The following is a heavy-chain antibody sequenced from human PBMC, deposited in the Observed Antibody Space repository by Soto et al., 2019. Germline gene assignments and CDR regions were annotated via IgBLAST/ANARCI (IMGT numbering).Heavy chain of an antibody. J-gene: IGHJ4*02. V-gene: IGHV3-66*01. CDR1: GFTVSSNY. CDR3: ARDPQYPSITGTTTRDY. Sequence: GGSLRLSCASSGFTVSSNYMSWVRQAPGKGLEWVSVIYSGGSTYYADSVKGRFTISRDNSKNTLYLQMNSLRAEDTAVYYCARDPQYPSITGTTTRDYWGQGTLVTVSS. CDR2: IYSGGST. D-gene: IGHD1-7*01.